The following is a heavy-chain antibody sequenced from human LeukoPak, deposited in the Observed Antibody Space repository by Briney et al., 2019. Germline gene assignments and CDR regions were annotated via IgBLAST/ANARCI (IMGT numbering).Heavy chain of an antibody. Sequence: AETLSLTFTVAAGSSSSSSYYWGWIRPPPGKGLELFGSIYYSGSTYYNPSLKSRVTISLDTSKSQFSLRLTSVTAADTAVNHCASASSLSVLGALWGQRTLVTVSS. CDR3: ASASSLSVLGAL. V-gene: IGHV4-39*07. J-gene: IGHJ4*02. D-gene: IGHD2-8*02. CDR2: IYYSGST. CDR1: AGSSSSSSYY.